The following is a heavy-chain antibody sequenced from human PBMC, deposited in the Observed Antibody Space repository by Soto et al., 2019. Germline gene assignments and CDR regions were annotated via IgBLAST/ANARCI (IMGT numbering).Heavy chain of an antibody. J-gene: IGHJ4*01. CDR2: IFSGGST. Sequence: LRLSCAASGFTVSRDYMSWVRQAPGKGLELVSVIFSGGSTYYADSVKGRFTISRDNSKNTLYLQMNSLRAEDTAVYYCAGSYGSSWYEYRYWGQGTLVTVSS. V-gene: IGHV3-66*01. CDR3: AGSYGSSWYEYRY. D-gene: IGHD6-13*01. CDR1: GFTVSRDY.